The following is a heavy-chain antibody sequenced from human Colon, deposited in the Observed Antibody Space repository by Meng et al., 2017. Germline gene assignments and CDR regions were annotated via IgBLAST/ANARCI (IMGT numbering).Heavy chain of an antibody. J-gene: IGHJ4*02. CDR1: GGSIRCNY. CDR3: AKYDRPPYCFEY. D-gene: IGHD2-15*01. V-gene: IGHV4-59*13. Sequence: QVQLQGPGPGLAKASVTLTLPCTGSGGSIRCNYWSWIRQSPGRGLEWIAYIYDTGSTNYNPSFKSRATISVDTSKNQFSLNLASVTAADTAVYYCAKYDRPPYCFEYWGQGTLVTVSS. CDR2: IYDTGST.